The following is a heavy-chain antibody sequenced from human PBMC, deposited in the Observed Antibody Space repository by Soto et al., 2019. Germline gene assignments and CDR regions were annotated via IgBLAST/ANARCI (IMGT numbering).Heavy chain of an antibody. Sequence: PSETLSLTCSVSGGSISSGDYYWSWILQPPGKGLEWIGYIYYSGTTYYNPSLKSRVTMSVDTSKNQFSLKLSSVTAADTAEYYCAREAVTTDLFFASWGQGTRVTVSS. CDR3: AREAVTTDLFFAS. J-gene: IGHJ4*02. D-gene: IGHD4-4*01. CDR2: IYYSGTT. V-gene: IGHV4-30-4*01. CDR1: GGSISSGDYY.